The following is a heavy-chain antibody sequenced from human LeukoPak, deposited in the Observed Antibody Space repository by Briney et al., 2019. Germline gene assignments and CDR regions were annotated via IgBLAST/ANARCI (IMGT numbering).Heavy chain of an antibody. CDR3: ARDERFLEWLSTYYFGY. CDR2: IKRDGSEK. Sequence: GGSLRLSCAASGFTFSSYWMTWVRQAPGKGLEWVANIKRDGSEKHYVDSVKGRFTISRDNAKNSMFLQMNSLRAEDTAVYYCARDERFLEWLSTYYFGYWGQGTLVTVSS. CDR1: GFTFSSYW. D-gene: IGHD3-3*01. J-gene: IGHJ4*02. V-gene: IGHV3-7*03.